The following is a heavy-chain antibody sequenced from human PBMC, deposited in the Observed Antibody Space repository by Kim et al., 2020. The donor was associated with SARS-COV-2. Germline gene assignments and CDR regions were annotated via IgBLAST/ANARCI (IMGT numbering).Heavy chain of an antibody. CDR2: INPNSGGT. CDR3: ARELAAALFNYYGMDV. CDR1: GYTFTGYY. V-gene: IGHV1-2*06. D-gene: IGHD6-13*01. J-gene: IGHJ6*02. Sequence: ASVKVSCKASGYTFTGYYMHWVRQAPGQGLEWMGRINPNSGGTNYAQKFQGRVTMTRDTSISTANMELSRLRSDDTAVYYCARELAAALFNYYGMDVWGQGTTVTVSS.